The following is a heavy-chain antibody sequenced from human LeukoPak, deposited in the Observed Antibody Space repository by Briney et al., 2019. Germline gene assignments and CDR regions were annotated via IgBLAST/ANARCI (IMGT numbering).Heavy chain of an antibody. J-gene: IGHJ5*02. D-gene: IGHD6-6*01. Sequence: SETLSLTCAVSGYSISSGYYWGWIRQPPGKGLEWIGSIYHSGSTYYNPSLKSRVTISVDSAKNQFSLKVSSVTAADTAVYYCARDGLASSSLFSWFDPWGQGTLVTVSS. CDR2: IYHSGST. V-gene: IGHV4-38-2*02. CDR3: ARDGLASSSLFSWFDP. CDR1: GYSISSGYY.